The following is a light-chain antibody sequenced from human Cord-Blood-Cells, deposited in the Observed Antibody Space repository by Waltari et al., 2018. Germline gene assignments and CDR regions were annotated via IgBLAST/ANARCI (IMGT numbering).Light chain of an antibody. J-gene: IGLJ3*02. V-gene: IGLV1-40*01. CDR1: SSNIGAGYD. Sequence: QSVLTQPPSVSGAPGQRVTISCTGSSSNIGAGYDVHWYQQLPGTAPKLLIYGNSHRPSRVPDRFSGSRSGTSASLAITGLQAEDEADYYCQSYDSSLSGSVFGGGTKLTVL. CDR3: QSYDSSLSGSV. CDR2: GNS.